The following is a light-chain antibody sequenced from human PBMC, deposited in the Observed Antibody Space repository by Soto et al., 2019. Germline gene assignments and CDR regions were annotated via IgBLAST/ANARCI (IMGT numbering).Light chain of an antibody. CDR3: HQYSSSPPT. J-gene: IGKJ1*01. CDR2: GAS. CDR1: QSVSSSY. Sequence: EIVLTQSPGTLSLSPGERATLSCRASQSVSSSYLAWYQRKPGQAPMLLIYGASSMATDIPIRFSGSGSGTDFTLTITRLEPEDFAMYYCHQYSSSPPTFGQGTKVEIK. V-gene: IGKV3-20*01.